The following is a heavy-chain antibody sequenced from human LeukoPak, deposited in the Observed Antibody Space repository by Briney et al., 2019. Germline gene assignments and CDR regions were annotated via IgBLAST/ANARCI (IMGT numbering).Heavy chain of an antibody. D-gene: IGHD3-22*01. J-gene: IGHJ6*03. V-gene: IGHV4-34*01. Sequence: SETLSLTCAVYGGSFSGYYWSWIRQPPGKGLEWIGEINHSGSTNYNPSLKSRVTISVDTSKNQFSLKLSSVTAADMAVYYCARGGGRVVVIGYYYMDVWGKGTTVTVSS. CDR2: INHSGST. CDR1: GGSFSGYY. CDR3: ARGGGRVVVIGYYYMDV.